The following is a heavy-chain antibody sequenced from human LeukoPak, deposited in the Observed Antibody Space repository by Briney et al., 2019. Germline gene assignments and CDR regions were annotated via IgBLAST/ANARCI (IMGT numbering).Heavy chain of an antibody. D-gene: IGHD3-10*01. CDR3: ARGRGVRGAPDY. CDR1: GYTFTSYD. V-gene: IGHV1-8*01. CDR2: MNPNSGNT. J-gene: IGHJ4*02. Sequence: ASVKVSCKASGYTFTSYDINWVRQATGQGLEWMGWMNPNSGNTGYAQKFQGRVTMIRNTSISTAYMELSSLRSEDTAVYYCARGRGVRGAPDYWGQGTLVTVSS.